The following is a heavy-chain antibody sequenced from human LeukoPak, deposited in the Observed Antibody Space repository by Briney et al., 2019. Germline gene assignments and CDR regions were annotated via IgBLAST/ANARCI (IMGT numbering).Heavy chain of an antibody. CDR2: INHSGSN. V-gene: IGHV4-34*01. CDR3: ARHRPPRYYYYMDV. J-gene: IGHJ6*03. Sequence: SETLSLTCAVYGGSFSGYYWSWIRQPPGKGLEWIGEINHSGSNNYNPSLKSRVTISVDTSKHQFSLKLSSVTAADTAVYYCARHRPPRYYYYMDVWGKGTTVTISS. CDR1: GGSFSGYY. D-gene: IGHD2-21*01.